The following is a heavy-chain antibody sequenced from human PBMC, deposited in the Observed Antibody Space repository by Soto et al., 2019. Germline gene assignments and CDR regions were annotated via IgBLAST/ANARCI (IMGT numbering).Heavy chain of an antibody. CDR3: ARMVGATLVDF. D-gene: IGHD1-26*01. J-gene: IGHJ4*02. CDR2: IYHSGST. V-gene: IGHV4-4*02. Sequence: QVHLQESGPGLVRPSGTLSLTCAVSGASIISTTSHNWWSWVRQPPGKGLEWIGEIYHSGSTNYNPSLKSRVTRSVEKATNQFSLRLTSVTAADTAVYYCARMVGATLVDFWGQGTLVTVSS. CDR1: GASIISTTSHNW.